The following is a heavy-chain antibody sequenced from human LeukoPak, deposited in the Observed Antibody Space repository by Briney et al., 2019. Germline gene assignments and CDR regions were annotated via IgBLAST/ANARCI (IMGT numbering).Heavy chain of an antibody. V-gene: IGHV3-64*01. CDR1: GFTFSSYA. J-gene: IGHJ4*02. CDR2: ISSNGGST. CDR3: AKGPRDEYCSGGSCYWWYFDY. Sequence: GGSLRLSCAASGFTFSSYAMHWVRQAPGKGLEYVSAISSNGGSTYYANSVKGRFTISRDNSKNTLYLQMGSLRAEDMAVYYCAKGPRDEYCSGGSCYWWYFDYWGRGTLVTVSS. D-gene: IGHD2-15*01.